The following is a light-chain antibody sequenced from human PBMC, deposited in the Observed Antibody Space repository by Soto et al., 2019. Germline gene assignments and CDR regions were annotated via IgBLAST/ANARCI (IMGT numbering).Light chain of an antibody. Sequence: QSALTQPASVSGSPGQSITISCTGTSSDVGGYNYVSWYKQHPGKAPNLMIYEVSNRPSGVSNRFSGSKSGNTASLTISGLQAEDEADYYCSSYTSSSTPRVFGGGTKLTVL. CDR2: EVS. V-gene: IGLV2-14*01. J-gene: IGLJ3*02. CDR1: SSDVGGYNY. CDR3: SSYTSSSTPRV.